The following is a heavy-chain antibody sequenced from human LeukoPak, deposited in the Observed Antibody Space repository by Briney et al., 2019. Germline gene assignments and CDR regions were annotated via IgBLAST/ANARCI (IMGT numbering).Heavy chain of an antibody. Sequence: GRSLRLSCAASGFTFRSYGMHWVRQAPGKGLEWVALIWYDGSKKYYADSVKGRFTISRDNSKNTLYLQMNSLRAEGTAVYYCARDLYADYVWGSFDYWGQGTLVTVSS. V-gene: IGHV3-33*01. D-gene: IGHD3-16*01. CDR3: ARDLYADYVWGSFDY. CDR2: IWYDGSKK. CDR1: GFTFRSYG. J-gene: IGHJ4*02.